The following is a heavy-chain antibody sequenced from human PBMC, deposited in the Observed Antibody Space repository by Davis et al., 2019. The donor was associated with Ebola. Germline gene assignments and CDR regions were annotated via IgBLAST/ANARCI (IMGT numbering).Heavy chain of an antibody. Sequence: AASVKVSCKASGYTFTSYGISWVRQAPGQGLEWMGWISAYNDNTNYAQKLQGRVTMTTDTSTSTAYMALRSLRSDDTAVYYCARDGRIQLWLPNWFDPWGQGTLVTVSS. V-gene: IGHV1-18*01. CDR2: ISAYNDNT. CDR3: ARDGRIQLWLPNWFDP. D-gene: IGHD5-18*01. J-gene: IGHJ5*02. CDR1: GYTFTSYG.